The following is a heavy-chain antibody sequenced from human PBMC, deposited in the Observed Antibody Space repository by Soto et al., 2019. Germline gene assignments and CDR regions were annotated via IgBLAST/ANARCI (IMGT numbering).Heavy chain of an antibody. J-gene: IGHJ4*02. Sequence: EVQLVESGGVLVQPGGSLRLSCAASGFTFSSYSMNWVRQAPGKGLEWVSYISSSSSTIYYADSVKGRFTISRDNAKNSLYLQMNSLRDKDTAVYYCARDRRRTAMVYDYWGQGTLVTVSS. CDR1: GFTFSSYS. CDR3: ARDRRRTAMVYDY. D-gene: IGHD5-18*01. V-gene: IGHV3-48*02. CDR2: ISSSSSTI.